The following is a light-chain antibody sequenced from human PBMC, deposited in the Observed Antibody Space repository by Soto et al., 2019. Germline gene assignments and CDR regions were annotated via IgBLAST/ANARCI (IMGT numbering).Light chain of an antibody. J-gene: IGLJ3*02. CDR3: SSYTSTSTRV. V-gene: IGLV2-14*01. CDR1: SNDIGGYNF. Sequence: QSVLTQPASVSGSPGQSITISCTGTSNDIGGYNFVSWYQQHPGKAPKLMIYDVSNRPSGVSNRFSGSKSGNTASLTISGLQAEDEADYYCSSYTSTSTRVFGGGTKVTV. CDR2: DVS.